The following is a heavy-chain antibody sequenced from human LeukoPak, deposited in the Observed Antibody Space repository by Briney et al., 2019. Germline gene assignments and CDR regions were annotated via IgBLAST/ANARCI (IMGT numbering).Heavy chain of an antibody. CDR1: GFTFSSYW. D-gene: IGHD3-10*01. J-gene: IGHJ4*02. CDR3: AKEDYYGSGSYLGY. CDR2: ISYDGSNE. V-gene: IGHV3-30*18. Sequence: GGSLRLSCAASGFTFSSYWMSWVRQAPGRGLEWVAVISYDGSNEYYADSVKGRFTISRDNSKNTVYMQMNSLRVEDTAVYYCAKEDYYGSGSYLGYWGQGTPVTVSS.